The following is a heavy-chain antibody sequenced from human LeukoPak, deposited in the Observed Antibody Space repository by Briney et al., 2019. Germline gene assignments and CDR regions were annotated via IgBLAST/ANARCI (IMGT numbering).Heavy chain of an antibody. CDR2: IYYSGST. CDR3: ARLLDGYNYGDY. Sequence: SETLSLTCIVSGGSISSSSYYWGWIRQPPGKGLEWIGSIYYSGSTYYNPSLKSRVTISVDTSKNQFSLKLSSVTAADTAVYYCARLLDGYNYGDYWGQGTLVTVSS. CDR1: GGSISSSSYY. J-gene: IGHJ4*02. V-gene: IGHV4-39*01. D-gene: IGHD5-24*01.